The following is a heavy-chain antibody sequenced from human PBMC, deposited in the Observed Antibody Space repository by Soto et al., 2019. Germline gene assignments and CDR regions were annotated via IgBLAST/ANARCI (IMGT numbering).Heavy chain of an antibody. CDR2: ISYDGSNK. Sequence: GGSLRLSCAASGFTFSSYGMHWVRQAPGKGLEWVAVISYDGSNKYYADSVKGRFTISRDNSKNTLYLQMNSLRAEDTAVYYCAKSKVLAVAGPIDYWGQGTLVTVSS. J-gene: IGHJ4*02. D-gene: IGHD6-19*01. CDR1: GFTFSSYG. V-gene: IGHV3-30*18. CDR3: AKSKVLAVAGPIDY.